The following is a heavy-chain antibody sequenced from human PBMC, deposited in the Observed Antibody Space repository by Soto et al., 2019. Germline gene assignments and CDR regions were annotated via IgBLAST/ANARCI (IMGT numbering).Heavy chain of an antibody. D-gene: IGHD2-2*01. CDR1: GGSISSYY. Sequence: PWETLSLTCTASGGSISSYYWSWIRQPPGKGLEWIGYIYYIGSTNYNPSLKSRVTISVDTSKNQFSLKLSSVTAADTAVYYCARGLRRQLLNWFDPWGQGTLVTVSS. V-gene: IGHV4-59*01. CDR3: ARGLRRQLLNWFDP. CDR2: IYYIGST. J-gene: IGHJ5*02.